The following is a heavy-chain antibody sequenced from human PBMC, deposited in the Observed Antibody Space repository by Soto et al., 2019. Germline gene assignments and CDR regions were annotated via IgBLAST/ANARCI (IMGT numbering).Heavy chain of an antibody. CDR2: INPSGDSI. J-gene: IGHJ4*03. V-gene: IGHV1-46*01. D-gene: IGHD3-16*01. CDR1: GYSFSSCY. Sequence: ASVKVSLKASGYSFSSCYMHWVRQAPGQGLDCMGVINPSGDSITYAQKFQGRVTMTKDTSTSTLFMEVGSLGSEDTAVYFCAKDWGFGYWGQGTRDTVSS. CDR3: AKDWGFGY.